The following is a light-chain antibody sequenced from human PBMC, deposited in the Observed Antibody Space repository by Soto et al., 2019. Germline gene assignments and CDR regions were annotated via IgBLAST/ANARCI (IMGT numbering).Light chain of an antibody. CDR1: QSVLYSSNNKNY. CDR3: QQYYSTFPG. J-gene: IGKJ3*01. CDR2: WAS. V-gene: IGKV4-1*01. Sequence: DIVMTQSPDSLAVSLGERATINCKSSQSVLYSSNNKNYLAWYQQKPGQPPKLLIYWASTRESGVPDRFSGSGSGTDFTLTISSLQAEDVAVYYCQQYYSTFPGFGPGTKVDIK.